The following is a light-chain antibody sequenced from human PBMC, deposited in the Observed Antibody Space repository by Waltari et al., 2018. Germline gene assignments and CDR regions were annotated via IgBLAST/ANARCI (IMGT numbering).Light chain of an antibody. Sequence: AIQMTQSPSSLSASVGDRVTITCRASQDIRNDLGLYQQKPGEAPKLLIYAASNLQSGVPSKFSGSGSGTDFTLTISSLQPEDFATYYCLQDYNYPRTFGQGTKVEIK. J-gene: IGKJ1*01. CDR2: AAS. V-gene: IGKV1-6*01. CDR1: QDIRND. CDR3: LQDYNYPRT.